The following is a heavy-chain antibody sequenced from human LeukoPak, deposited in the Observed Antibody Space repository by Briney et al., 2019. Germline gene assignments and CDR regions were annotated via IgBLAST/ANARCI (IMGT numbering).Heavy chain of an antibody. V-gene: IGHV3-30*18. J-gene: IGHJ4*02. CDR2: ISYDGSNK. D-gene: IGHD3-22*01. Sequence: GALRLSCAASGFTFSSYGMHWVRQAPGKGLEWVAVISYDGSNKYYADSVKGRFTISRDNSKNTLYLQMNSLRAEDTAVYYCAKDLDSSGYFDYWDQGTLVTVSS. CDR1: GFTFSSYG. CDR3: AKDLDSSGYFDY.